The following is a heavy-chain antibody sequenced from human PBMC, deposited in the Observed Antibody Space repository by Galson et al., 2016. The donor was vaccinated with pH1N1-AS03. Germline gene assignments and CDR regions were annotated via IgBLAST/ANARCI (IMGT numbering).Heavy chain of an antibody. V-gene: IGHV4-59*01. CDR1: GASLSTYF. CDR3: ARCSREFPSLTAS. CDR2: IYSRGST. Sequence: ETLSLTCTVSGASLSTYFWTWVRQPPGKGLEWMGYIYSRGSTDYNPSLKSRVTMSIDTSKNTISLKLTSVTAADTAVYYCARCSREFPSLTASWGQRTLVTVSS. D-gene: IGHD3-10*01. J-gene: IGHJ5*02.